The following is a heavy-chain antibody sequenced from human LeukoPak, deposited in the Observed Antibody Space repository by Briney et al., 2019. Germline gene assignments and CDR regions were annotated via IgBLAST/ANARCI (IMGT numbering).Heavy chain of an antibody. Sequence: ASVKVSCKASGYTFNNMHWVRQAPGQRLEWMGIINPSGGTSYAQKFQGRVAMTRDTSTGTVYMELSSLTSDDTAVYYCARDGNYCVDPWGQGTLVTVSS. CDR3: ARDGNYCVDP. J-gene: IGHJ5*02. D-gene: IGHD2-21*01. CDR2: INPSGGT. V-gene: IGHV1-46*02. CDR1: GYTFNN.